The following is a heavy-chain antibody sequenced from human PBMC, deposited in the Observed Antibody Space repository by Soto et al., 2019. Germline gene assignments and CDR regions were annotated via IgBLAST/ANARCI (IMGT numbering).Heavy chain of an antibody. V-gene: IGHV3-23*01. D-gene: IGHD3-9*01. CDR3: AKDPDILTGYYPY. CDR2: ISGSGGST. Sequence: GGSLRLSCASSGVTFSSYAMSWVRQAPGKGLEWVSAISGSGGSTYYADSVKGRFTISRDNSKNTLYLQMNSLRAEDTAVYYCAKDPDILTGYYPYWGQGTLVTVSS. J-gene: IGHJ4*02. CDR1: GVTFSSYA.